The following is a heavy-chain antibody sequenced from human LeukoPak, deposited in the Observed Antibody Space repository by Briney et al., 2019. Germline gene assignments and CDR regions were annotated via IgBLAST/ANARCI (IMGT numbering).Heavy chain of an antibody. CDR3: ARTLRGNNWFDP. CDR2: MNPKSGNT. V-gene: IGHV1-8*01. CDR1: GFTFTTCD. D-gene: IGHD3-10*01. Sequence: GASVKVSCKASGFTFTTCDITWVRQATGQGLEWVGWMNPKSGNTGSGQRFQGRVTMTRNTSISTVYMELHNLRSEDTAVYYCARTLRGNNWFDPWGQGTLVTVSS. J-gene: IGHJ5*02.